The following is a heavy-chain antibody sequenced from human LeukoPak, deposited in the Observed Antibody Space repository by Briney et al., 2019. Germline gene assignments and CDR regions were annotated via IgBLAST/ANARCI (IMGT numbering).Heavy chain of an antibody. CDR3: ARGIAVAGPFDY. Sequence: SETLSLTCTVSGGSISSSSYYWGWIRQPPGKGLEWIGSIYYSGSTYYNPSLKSRVTISVDTSKNQFSLKLSSVTAADTAVYYCARGIAVAGPFDYWGQGTLVTVSS. V-gene: IGHV4-39*07. CDR1: GGSISSSSYY. J-gene: IGHJ4*02. D-gene: IGHD6-19*01. CDR2: IYYSGST.